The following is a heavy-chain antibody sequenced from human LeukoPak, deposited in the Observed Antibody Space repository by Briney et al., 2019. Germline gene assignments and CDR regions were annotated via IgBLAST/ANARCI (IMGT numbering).Heavy chain of an antibody. CDR1: GFTFSSYS. Sequence: GGSLRLSCAASGFTFSSYSMNWVRQAPGKGLEWVSSINNVGSHIYYAGSVRGRFTISRDNAKNLLYLQMDSLRAEDTAVYYCARDPTQYLRYGYFDYWGQGTLVTVSS. CDR2: INNVGSHI. CDR3: ARDPTQYLRYGYFDY. D-gene: IGHD4-11*01. J-gene: IGHJ4*02. V-gene: IGHV3-21*01.